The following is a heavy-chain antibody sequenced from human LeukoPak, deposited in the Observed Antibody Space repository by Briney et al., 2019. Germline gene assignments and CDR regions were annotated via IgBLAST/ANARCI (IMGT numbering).Heavy chain of an antibody. CDR3: VRGGYDI. CDR1: GFTFSSYE. J-gene: IGHJ3*02. V-gene: IGHV3-48*03. D-gene: IGHD6-13*01. CDR2: ISSLGNPI. Sequence: GALRLSCAASGFTFSSYEMHWVSQAPRKGLEWLSYISSLGNPIQYAYSVKGPFPISRDNARNSLYLQMNNLRPEDTALYYCVRGGYDIWGQGTVVTVSS.